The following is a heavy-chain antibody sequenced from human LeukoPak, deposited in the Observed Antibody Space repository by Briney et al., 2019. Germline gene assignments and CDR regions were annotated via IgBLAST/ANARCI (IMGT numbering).Heavy chain of an antibody. J-gene: IGHJ4*02. V-gene: IGHV4-30-4*01. CDR1: GASISSGDYY. Sequence: SQTLSLTCTVSGASISSGDYYWSWIRQPPGKVLEWIGYVYHSGRTYYSPPLRNRVTLSVDTSKNQFSLKLSSVTAADTAVYYCARAHGSPSVRLFDSWGQGTLVTVSS. D-gene: IGHD3-10*01. CDR2: VYHSGRT. CDR3: ARAHGSPSVRLFDS.